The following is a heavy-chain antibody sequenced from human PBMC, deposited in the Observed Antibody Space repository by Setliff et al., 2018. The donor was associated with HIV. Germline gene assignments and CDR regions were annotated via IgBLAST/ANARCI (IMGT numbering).Heavy chain of an antibody. CDR3: ARTKGGSKHGSFWDS. D-gene: IGHD3-10*01. V-gene: IGHV4-34*09. CDR1: GGSLSGYY. J-gene: IGHJ5*02. CDR2: IHYNGIT. Sequence: SETLSLTCAVYGGSLSGYYWSWIRQPPGKGLEWIGYIHYNGITYYNPSLGSRVSISVDLSKNQFSLKLNSVTVADTAVYYCARTKGGSKHGSFWDSWGQGILVTVSS.